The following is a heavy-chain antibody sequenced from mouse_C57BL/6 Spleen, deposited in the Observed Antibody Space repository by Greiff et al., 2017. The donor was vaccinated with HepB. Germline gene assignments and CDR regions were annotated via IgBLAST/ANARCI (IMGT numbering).Heavy chain of an antibody. Sequence: QVQLKQSGPELVKPGASVKISCKASGYAFSSSWMNWVKQRPGKGLEWIGRIYPGDGDTNYNGKFKGKATLTADKSSSTAYMQLSSLTSEDSAVYFCARSGNWNFDYWGQGTTLTVSS. CDR1: GYAFSSSW. J-gene: IGHJ2*01. V-gene: IGHV1-82*01. D-gene: IGHD4-1*01. CDR2: IYPGDGDT. CDR3: ARSGNWNFDY.